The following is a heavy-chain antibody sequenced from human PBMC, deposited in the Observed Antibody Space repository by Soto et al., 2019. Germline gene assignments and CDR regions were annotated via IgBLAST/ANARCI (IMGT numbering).Heavy chain of an antibody. CDR1: GFTVSSNY. J-gene: IGHJ6*02. V-gene: IGHV3-66*01. Sequence: PGGSLRLSCAASGFTVSSNYMSWVRQAPGKGLEWVSVIYSGGSTYYADSVKGRFTISRDNSKNTLYLQMNSLRAEDTAVYYCARDRVLRFLEWLPYYGMDVWGQGTTVTVSS. CDR2: IYSGGST. D-gene: IGHD3-3*01. CDR3: ARDRVLRFLEWLPYYGMDV.